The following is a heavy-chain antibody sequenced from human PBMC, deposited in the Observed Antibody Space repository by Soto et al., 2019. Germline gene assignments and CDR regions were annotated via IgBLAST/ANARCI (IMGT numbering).Heavy chain of an antibody. CDR2: IVVGSGNT. V-gene: IGHV1-58*01. CDR3: AAVTPGGTMIVVVIDAFDI. J-gene: IGHJ3*02. D-gene: IGHD3-22*01. Sequence: SVKVSCKASGFTFTSSAVQWVRQARGQRLEWIGWIVVGSGNTNYAQKFQERVTITRDMSTSTAYMELSSLRSEDTAVYYCAAVTPGGTMIVVVIDAFDIWGQGTMVTVS. CDR1: GFTFTSSA.